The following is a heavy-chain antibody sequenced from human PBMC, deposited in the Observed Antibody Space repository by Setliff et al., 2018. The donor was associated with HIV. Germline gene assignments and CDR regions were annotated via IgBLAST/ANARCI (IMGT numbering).Heavy chain of an antibody. CDR1: GGSISGHY. CDR2: IFYTGST. CDR3: ARHSGGSFYNFWSGDYYYYGMDV. J-gene: IGHJ6*02. Sequence: SETLSLTCTVSGGSISGHYWSWIRQPPGRGLEWIAYIFYTGSTNYNPSLKSRVTISVDTSKNQFSLKLSSVTAADTAVYYCARHSGGSFYNFWSGDYYYYGMDVWGQGTTVTVSS. D-gene: IGHD3-3*01. V-gene: IGHV4-59*08.